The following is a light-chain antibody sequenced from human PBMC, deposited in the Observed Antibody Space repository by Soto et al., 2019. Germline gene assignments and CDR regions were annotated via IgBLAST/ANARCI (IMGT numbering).Light chain of an antibody. CDR3: QLCGSSPQT. J-gene: IGKJ1*01. CDR2: DAS. Sequence: EIVLTQSPGTLSLSPGETATLSCRASQSVGASYLAWYQQRPGQAPRLLIYDASTRATGIPERFSGSGSGTDFTLTISRLEPEDFVVYYCQLCGSSPQTFGQGTKVDIK. CDR1: QSVGASY. V-gene: IGKV3-20*01.